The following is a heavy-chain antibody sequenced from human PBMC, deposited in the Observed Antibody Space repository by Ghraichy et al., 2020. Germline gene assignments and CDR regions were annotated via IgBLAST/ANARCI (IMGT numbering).Heavy chain of an antibody. CDR2: ITGSGVST. J-gene: IGHJ6*03. Sequence: SAITGSGVSTFYTDSVKGRFTISRDNSKNTLYLQMSSLRAEDTAVYYVATLGSCFPESYYFYYMYVWG. V-gene: IGHV3-23*01. D-gene: IGHD3-10*01. CDR3: ATLGSCFPESYYFYYMYV.